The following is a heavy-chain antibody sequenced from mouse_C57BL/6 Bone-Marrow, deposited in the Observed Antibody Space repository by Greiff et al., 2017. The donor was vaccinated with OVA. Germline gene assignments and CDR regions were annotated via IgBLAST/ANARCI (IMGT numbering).Heavy chain of an antibody. V-gene: IGHV1-15*01. CDR2: IDPETGGT. D-gene: IGHD6-1*01. J-gene: IGHJ2*01. Sequence: QVQLKQSGAELVRPGASVTLSCKASGYTFTDYEMHWVKQTPVHGLEWIGAIDPETGGTAYNQKFKGKAILTADKSSSTAYMELRSLTSEDSAVYFCARSLSYYWGQGTTLTVSS. CDR3: ARSLSYY. CDR1: GYTFTDYE.